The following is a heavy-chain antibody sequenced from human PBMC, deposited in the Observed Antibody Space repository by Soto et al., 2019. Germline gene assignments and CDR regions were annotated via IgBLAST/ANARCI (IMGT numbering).Heavy chain of an antibody. D-gene: IGHD1-26*01. CDR1: GFTFSTYA. CDR3: AKDRMGATPNWFDP. J-gene: IGHJ5*02. Sequence: GGSLRLSCAVSGFTFSTYAMSWVRQAPGKGLEWVSTISGGGGSTYYADSVKGRFTISRDTSKNTLYLQMNSLRPEDTAVYYCAKDRMGATPNWFDPWGQGTLVTVSS. CDR2: ISGGGGST. V-gene: IGHV3-23*01.